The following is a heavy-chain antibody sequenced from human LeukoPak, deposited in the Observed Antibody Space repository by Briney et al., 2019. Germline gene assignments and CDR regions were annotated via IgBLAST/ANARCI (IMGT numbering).Heavy chain of an antibody. Sequence: GGSLRLSCAASGFTFNSYWMTWVRQAPGKGLEWVANIKEDGSQKYYVDSVKGRFTISRDNTENSLYLQMNSLRAEDAAVYYCAREYSGWGSNFDYWGQATLVTVSS. CDR2: IKEDGSQK. D-gene: IGHD6-19*01. CDR3: AREYSGWGSNFDY. J-gene: IGHJ4*02. V-gene: IGHV3-7*03. CDR1: GFTFNSYW.